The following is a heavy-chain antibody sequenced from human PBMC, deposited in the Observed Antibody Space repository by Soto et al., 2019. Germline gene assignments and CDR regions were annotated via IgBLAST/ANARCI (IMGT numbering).Heavy chain of an antibody. CDR1: GYTFTSYG. D-gene: IGHD3-10*01. Sequence: SVKVSCKASGYTFTSYGISWVRQAPGLGLEWMGRVNPILSMSNYAQRFQGRVTMTADKSTSTAYMELSGLRSEDTAIYYCATSYGSGYRAFDFWGQ. CDR2: VNPILSMS. CDR3: ATSYGSGYRAFDF. V-gene: IGHV1-69*04. J-gene: IGHJ4*01.